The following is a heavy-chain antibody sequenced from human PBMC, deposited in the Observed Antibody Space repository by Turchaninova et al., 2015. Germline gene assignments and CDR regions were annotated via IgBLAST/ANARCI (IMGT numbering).Heavy chain of an antibody. D-gene: IGHD3-22*01. J-gene: IGHJ4*02. CDR1: GFTFSCYW. CDR3: ARQQVGYYYDTRSDY. Sequence: EVQLVESGGGLVQPGGSLRLSYADSGFTFSCYWVHWVRQAPGKGLVWVSRINSDGSSTTYADSVKGRFTISRDNAKNTLYLQMDSLRVDDTAVYYCARQQVGYYYDTRSDYWGQGTLVTVSS. CDR2: INSDGSST. V-gene: IGHV3-74*01.